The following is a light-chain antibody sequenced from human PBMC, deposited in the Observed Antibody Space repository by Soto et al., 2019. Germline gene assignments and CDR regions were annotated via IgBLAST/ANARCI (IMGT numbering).Light chain of an antibody. Sequence: DIVMTQSPLSLPVTPGEPASISCRSSQSLLHSNGYNYLDWYLQKPGQSPQLLTYLGSNRASGVPDRFSGSGSGTDFTLKISRVEAEDVGVYYCMQPLQSWTVGQGTKVDIK. J-gene: IGKJ1*01. CDR3: MQPLQSWT. V-gene: IGKV2-28*01. CDR2: LGS. CDR1: QSLLHSNGYNY.